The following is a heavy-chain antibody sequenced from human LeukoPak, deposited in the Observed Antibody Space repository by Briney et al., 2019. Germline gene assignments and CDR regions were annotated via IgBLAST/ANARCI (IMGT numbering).Heavy chain of an antibody. CDR3: ARGLDSSGWDHYYFDY. CDR2: INHSGST. Sequence: SETLSLTCAVYGGSFSGYYWSWIRQPPGKGLEWIGEINHSGSTNYNPSLKSRVTISVDTSKNQFSLKLSSVTAADTAVYYCARGLDSSGWDHYYFDYWGQGTLVTVSS. J-gene: IGHJ4*02. D-gene: IGHD6-19*01. CDR1: GGSFSGYY. V-gene: IGHV4-34*01.